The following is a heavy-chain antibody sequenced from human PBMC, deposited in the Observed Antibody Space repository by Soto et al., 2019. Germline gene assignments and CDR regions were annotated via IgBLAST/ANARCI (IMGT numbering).Heavy chain of an antibody. CDR3: ARGPGSGYYYFDY. CDR2: VSSSGGTT. D-gene: IGHD3-22*01. CDR1: GFTFSAYA. J-gene: IGHJ4*02. V-gene: IGHV3-48*03. Sequence: PGSSLRLSSAASGFTFSAYAFHWVLQAPGKGLEWVSYVSSSGGTTHYADSVKGRFTISRDNAKNSLSLQMNSLRGEDTAVYYCARGPGSGYYYFDYWGQGTLVTVSS.